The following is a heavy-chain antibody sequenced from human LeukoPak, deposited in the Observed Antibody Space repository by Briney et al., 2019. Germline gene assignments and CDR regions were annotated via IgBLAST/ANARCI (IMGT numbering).Heavy chain of an antibody. CDR2: IIPIFGTA. CDR1: GGTFSSYA. V-gene: IGHV1-69*13. CDR3: ARDPVLGYYDSSGMGY. J-gene: IGHJ4*02. Sequence: SVKVSCKASGGTFSSYAISWVRQAPGQGLEWMGGIIPIFGTANYAQKFQGRVTITADESTSTAYMELRSLRSEDTAVYYCARDPVLGYYDSSGMGYWGQGTLVTVSS. D-gene: IGHD3-22*01.